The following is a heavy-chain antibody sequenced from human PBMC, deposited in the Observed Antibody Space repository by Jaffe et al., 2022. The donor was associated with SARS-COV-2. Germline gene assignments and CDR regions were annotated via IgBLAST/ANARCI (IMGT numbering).Heavy chain of an antibody. D-gene: IGHD3-10*01. Sequence: EVQLVESGGVVVQPGGSLRLSCAASGFTFDDCAMHWVRQVPGKGLEWVSLISWDGGSTYYAGSVKGRFTISRDNSKNSLFLQMNSLRAEDTALYYCAKDKGLRYYYDSGSYEWDYWGQGTLVTVSS. CDR3: AKDKGLRYYYDSGSYEWDY. J-gene: IGHJ4*02. CDR1: GFTFDDCA. V-gene: IGHV3-43D*03. CDR2: ISWDGGST.